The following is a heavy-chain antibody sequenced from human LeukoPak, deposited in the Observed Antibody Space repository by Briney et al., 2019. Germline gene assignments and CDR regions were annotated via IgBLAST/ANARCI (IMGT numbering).Heavy chain of an antibody. CDR2: IYYSGST. D-gene: IGHD4-17*01. CDR1: GGSISSYY. J-gene: IGHJ4*02. V-gene: IGHV4-59*01. CDR3: ARERARYGDFAY. Sequence: SETLSLTCTVSGGSISSYYWSWIRQPPGKGLEWIGYIYYSGSTNYNPSLESRVTISVDTSKNQFSLKLSSVTAADTTVYYCARERARYGDFAYWGQGTLVTVSS.